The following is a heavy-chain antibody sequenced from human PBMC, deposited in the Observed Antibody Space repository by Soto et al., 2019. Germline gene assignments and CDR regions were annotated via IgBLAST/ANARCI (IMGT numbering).Heavy chain of an antibody. CDR3: ERVASNDSSGCIDY. J-gene: IGHJ4*02. Sequence: PSETLSLTCAVSGVSISSSNWWRWVRQPPGKGLEGIGEIYHSGSTNYNPSLKSRITISVDKYKNQFSLKLSSVNAADKDVYYCERVASNDSSGCIDYWGQGTLVTVSS. CDR1: GVSISSSNW. CDR2: IYHSGST. V-gene: IGHV4-4*02. D-gene: IGHD3-22*01.